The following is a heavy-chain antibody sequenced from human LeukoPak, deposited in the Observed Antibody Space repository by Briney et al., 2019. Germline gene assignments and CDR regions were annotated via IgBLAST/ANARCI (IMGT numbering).Heavy chain of an antibody. Sequence: GGSLRLSCAASGFTVSSNYMSWVRQAAGKGLEWVSVIYTGGSTYHADSVKGRFTISRDNSKNTLYLQMNSLRAEDTAVYYCASAKNYYYMDVWGKGTTVTVSS. CDR1: GFTVSSNY. V-gene: IGHV3-53*01. CDR2: IYTGGST. CDR3: ASAKNYYYMDV. J-gene: IGHJ6*03.